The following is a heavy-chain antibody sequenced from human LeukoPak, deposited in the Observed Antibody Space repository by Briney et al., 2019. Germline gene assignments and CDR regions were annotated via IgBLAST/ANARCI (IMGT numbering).Heavy chain of an antibody. D-gene: IGHD6-19*01. J-gene: IGHJ4*02. CDR3: ARVPDSSGWTGVY. CDR1: GFTFSSYA. CDR2: ISKDGSNK. Sequence: PGSSLRLSCAASGFTFSSYAMHWVRQAPGKGLEWVAVISKDGSNKYYADSVKGRDTISRDNSKNTLYLQMNSLRVEDTAVYYCARVPDSSGWTGVYWGQGTLVTVSS. V-gene: IGHV3-30*04.